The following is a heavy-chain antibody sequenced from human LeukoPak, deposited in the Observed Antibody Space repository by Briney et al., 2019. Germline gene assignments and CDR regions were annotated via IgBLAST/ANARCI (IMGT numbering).Heavy chain of an antibody. CDR1: GGSISSSSYY. V-gene: IGHV4-61*02. Sequence: SETLSLTCTVSGGSISSSSYYWGWIRQPAGKGLEWIGRIYTGGSTNYNPSLKSRVTMSVDTSKNQFSLKLSSVTAADTAVYYCARDIRVRAAAGLDAFDIWGQGTMVTVSS. CDR3: ARDIRVRAAAGLDAFDI. D-gene: IGHD6-13*01. CDR2: IYTGGST. J-gene: IGHJ3*02.